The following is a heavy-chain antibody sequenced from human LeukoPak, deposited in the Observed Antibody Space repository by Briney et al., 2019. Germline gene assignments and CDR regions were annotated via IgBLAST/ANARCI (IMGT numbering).Heavy chain of an antibody. CDR1: GFTFSSYG. CDR3: ARGRGYYYDSSGFDY. J-gene: IGHJ4*02. CDR2: IWYDGSNK. V-gene: IGHV3-33*01. D-gene: IGHD3-22*01. Sequence: SLRLSCAASGFTFSSYGMHWVRQAPGKGLEWVAVIWYDGSNKYYADSVKGRFTISRDNSKNTLYLQMNSLRAEDTAVYYCARGRGYYYDSSGFDYWGQGTLVTVSS.